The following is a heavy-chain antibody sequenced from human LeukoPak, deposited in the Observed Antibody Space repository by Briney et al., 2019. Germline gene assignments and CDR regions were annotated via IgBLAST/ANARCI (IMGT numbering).Heavy chain of an antibody. J-gene: IGHJ3*02. CDR1: GYTFTDYY. V-gene: IGHV1-2*02. Sequence: GASVKVSCKASGYTFTDYYMRWVRQAPGQGLEWMGWINLNSRGTNYAQKLQGRVTMTRDTSISTAYMELNRLRSDDTAVYYCARERRGIVRAFDIWGQGTMVTVSS. D-gene: IGHD2/OR15-2a*01. CDR2: INLNSRGT. CDR3: ARERRGIVRAFDI.